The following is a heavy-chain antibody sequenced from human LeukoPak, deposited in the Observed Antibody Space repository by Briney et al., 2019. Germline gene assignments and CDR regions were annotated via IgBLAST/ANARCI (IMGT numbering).Heavy chain of an antibody. CDR2: IIPILGIA. J-gene: IGHJ2*01. V-gene: IGHV1-69*04. D-gene: IGHD3-22*01. CDR1: GGTFSSYA. CDR3: ARTASHSRGYQAEDYWYFDL. Sequence: GASVKVSCKASGGTFSSYAISWVRQAPGQGLEWMGRIIPILGIANYAQKFQGRVTITADKSTSTAYMELSSLRSEDTAVYYCARTASHSRGYQAEDYWYFDLWGRGTLVTVSS.